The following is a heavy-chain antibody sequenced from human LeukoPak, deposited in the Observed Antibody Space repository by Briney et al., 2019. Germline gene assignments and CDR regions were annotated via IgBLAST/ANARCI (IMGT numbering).Heavy chain of an antibody. CDR2: INPNSGGT. J-gene: IGHJ3*02. D-gene: IGHD3-22*01. CDR1: GYTCTGYY. Sequence: ASVKVSGKASGYTCTGYYMHWVRQAPGQWLEWMGWINPNSGGTNYAQKFQGRVTMTRDTSISTAYMELSRLRSDDTAVYYCARGGEWLLLRPDAGHDFDIWGQGTMVTVSS. V-gene: IGHV1-2*02. CDR3: ARGGEWLLLRPDAGHDFDI.